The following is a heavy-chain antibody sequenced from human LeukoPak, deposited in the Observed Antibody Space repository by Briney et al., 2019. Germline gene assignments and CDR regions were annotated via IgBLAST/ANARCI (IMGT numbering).Heavy chain of an antibody. D-gene: IGHD3-10*01. CDR3: ARGVTMVRGVISAFDI. Sequence: GGSLRLSCAASGFTFSSYAMHWVRQAPGKGLEYVSAISSNGGSTYYANSVKGRFTISKDNSKNTLYLQMGSLRAEDMAVYYCARGVTMVRGVISAFDIWGQGTMVTVSS. V-gene: IGHV3-64*01. CDR2: ISSNGGST. J-gene: IGHJ3*02. CDR1: GFTFSSYA.